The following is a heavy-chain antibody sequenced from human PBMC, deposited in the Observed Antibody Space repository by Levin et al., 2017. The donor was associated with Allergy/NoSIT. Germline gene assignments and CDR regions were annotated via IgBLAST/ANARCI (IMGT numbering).Heavy chain of an antibody. V-gene: IGHV3-33*01. CDR3: AREGEAYSGYDWAVAQKFDY. CDR2: IWYDGSNK. Sequence: GGSLRLSCAASGFTFSSYGMHWVRQAPGKGLEWVAVIWYDGSNKYYADSVKGRFTISRDNSKNTLYLQMNSLRAEDTAVYYCAREGEAYSGYDWAVAQKFDYWGQGTLVTVSS. D-gene: IGHD5-12*01. CDR1: GFTFSSYG. J-gene: IGHJ4*02.